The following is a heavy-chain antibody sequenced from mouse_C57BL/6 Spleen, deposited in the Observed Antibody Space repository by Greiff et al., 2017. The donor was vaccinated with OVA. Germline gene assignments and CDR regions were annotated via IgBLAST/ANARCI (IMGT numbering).Heavy chain of an antibody. D-gene: IGHD3-1*01. CDR1: GYTFTSYW. CDR2: IYPGSGST. CDR3: ARGHGRSYWYVDV. J-gene: IGHJ1*03. Sequence: VQLQQPGAELVKPGASVKMSCKASGYTFTSYWLTWVQQRPGQGLEWIGDIYPGSGSTNYNEKFKGKATLPVDTSSSTAYMQLSSLTSEDSAVYYCARGHGRSYWYVDVWGTGTTVTVSS. V-gene: IGHV1-55*01.